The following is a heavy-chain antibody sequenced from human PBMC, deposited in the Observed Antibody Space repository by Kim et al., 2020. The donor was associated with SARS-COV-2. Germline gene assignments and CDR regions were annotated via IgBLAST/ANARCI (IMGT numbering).Heavy chain of an antibody. CDR3: ARAVAPYDFWSGYYHYYYYGMDV. CDR1: GGTFSSYA. V-gene: IGHV1-69*13. Sequence: SVKVSCKASGGTFSSYAISWVRQAPGQGLEWMGGIIPIFGTANYAQKFQGRVTITADESTSTAYMELSSLRSEDTAVYYCARAVAPYDFWSGYYHYYYYGMDVWGQGTTVTVSS. CDR2: IIPIFGTA. J-gene: IGHJ6*02. D-gene: IGHD3-3*01.